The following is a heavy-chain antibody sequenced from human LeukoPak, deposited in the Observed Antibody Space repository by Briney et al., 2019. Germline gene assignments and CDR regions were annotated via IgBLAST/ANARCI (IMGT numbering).Heavy chain of an antibody. J-gene: IGHJ4*02. V-gene: IGHV2-5*02. CDR2: LYWDGDE. D-gene: IGHD6-19*01. CDR3: AHHFAVAGYFDY. Sequence: ESGPTLVKPTQTLTLTCTFSGFSLSTSRVGVGWIRQPPGKALEWLAVLYWDGDERYSPSMKSRLTITKDPCKHQVVLTMTNMGPVDTATYYCAHHFAVAGYFDYWGQGTLVTVSS. CDR1: GFSLSTSRVG.